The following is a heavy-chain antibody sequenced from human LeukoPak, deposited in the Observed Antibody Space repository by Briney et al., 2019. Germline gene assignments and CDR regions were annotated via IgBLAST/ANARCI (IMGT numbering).Heavy chain of an antibody. CDR2: ISSSSSYI. CDR3: ARDRRYYGSGSYGVYWYYGMDV. D-gene: IGHD3-10*01. Sequence: PGGSLRLSCAASGFTFSSYSMNWVRQAPGKGLEWVSSISSSSSYIYYADSVKGRFTISGDNAKNSLYLQMNSLRAEDTAVYYCARDRRYYGSGSYGVYWYYGMDVWGQGTTVTVSS. J-gene: IGHJ6*02. CDR1: GFTFSSYS. V-gene: IGHV3-21*01.